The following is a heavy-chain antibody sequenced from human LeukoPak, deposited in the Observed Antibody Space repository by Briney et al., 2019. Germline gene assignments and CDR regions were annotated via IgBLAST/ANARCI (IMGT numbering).Heavy chain of an antibody. V-gene: IGHV3-48*03. CDR1: GFTLSNYE. CDR2: ISNSGSTK. CDR3: AELGITRIGGV. Sequence: GGALRLSCAASGFTLSNYEMNWIRQAPGKGLEWVSYISNSGSTKYYADSVKGRFTISRDKARNSLYLQMNSLRDEGAGVCYCAELGITRIGGVWGKGTTVTISS. J-gene: IGHJ6*04. D-gene: IGHD3-10*02.